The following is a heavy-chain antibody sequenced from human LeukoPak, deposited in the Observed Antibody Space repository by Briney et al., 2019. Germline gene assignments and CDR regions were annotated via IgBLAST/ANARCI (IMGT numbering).Heavy chain of an antibody. V-gene: IGHV4-59*01. CDR3: AREGIAVAGSFDY. D-gene: IGHD6-19*01. CDR1: GGSISRYY. CDR2: IYYSGST. J-gene: IGHJ4*02. Sequence: PSETLSLTCTVSGGSISRYYWSWIRQPPGKGLEWIGYIYYSGSTNYNPSPKSRVTISVDTSKNQFSLKLSSVTAADTAVYYCAREGIAVAGSFDYWGQGTLVTVSS.